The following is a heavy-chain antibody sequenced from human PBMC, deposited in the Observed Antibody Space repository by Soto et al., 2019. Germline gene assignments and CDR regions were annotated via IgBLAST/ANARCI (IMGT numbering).Heavy chain of an antibody. Sequence: SETLSLTCAVYGGSFSGYYWSWIRQPPGKGLEWIGEINHSGSTNYNPSLKSRVTISVDTSKNQFSLKLSSVTAADTAVYYCAREVGLIPKLYDFWSGYYFDYWGQGTLVTVSS. CDR3: AREVGLIPKLYDFWSGYYFDY. V-gene: IGHV4-34*01. CDR2: INHSGST. D-gene: IGHD3-3*01. CDR1: GGSFSGYY. J-gene: IGHJ4*02.